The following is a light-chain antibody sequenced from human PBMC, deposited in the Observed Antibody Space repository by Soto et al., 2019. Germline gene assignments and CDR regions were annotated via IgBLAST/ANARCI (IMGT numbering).Light chain of an antibody. CDR2: AAS. Sequence: DIQMTRSPSSLSASVGAGVPITCRAGESISRHLNWYQQKPGKAPKLLIYAASSLQNGVPSRFSGSGSGTDFTLTISNLQPEDFATYYCQQSYSTLSITFGQGTRLEIK. V-gene: IGKV1-39*01. J-gene: IGKJ5*01. CDR1: ESISRH. CDR3: QQSYSTLSIT.